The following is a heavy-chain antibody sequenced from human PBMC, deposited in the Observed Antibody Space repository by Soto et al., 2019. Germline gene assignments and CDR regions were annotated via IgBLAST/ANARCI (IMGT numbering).Heavy chain of an antibody. J-gene: IGHJ3*02. CDR1: GFTFSSYA. CDR3: AKVPIVVAGMIDAFDI. CDR2: ISGSGGST. V-gene: IGHV3-23*01. D-gene: IGHD6-19*01. Sequence: GGSLRLSCAASGFTFSSYAMSWVRQAPGKGLEWVSAISGSGGSTYYADSVKGRFTISRDNSKNTLYLQMNSLRAEDTAVYYCAKVPIVVAGMIDAFDIWGQGTMVTVSS.